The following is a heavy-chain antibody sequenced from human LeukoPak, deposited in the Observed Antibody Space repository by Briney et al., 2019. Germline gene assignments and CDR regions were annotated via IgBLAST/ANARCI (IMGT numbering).Heavy chain of an antibody. V-gene: IGHV4-59*08. CDR3: ARRTKKTYYYGMDV. D-gene: IGHD1-1*01. Sequence: SETLSLTCTVSGGSISSYYWSWIRQPPGKGLEWIGYIYYSGSTNYNPSLKSRVTISVGTSKNQFSLKLSSVTAADTAVYYCARRTKKTYYYGMDVWGQGTTVTVSS. J-gene: IGHJ6*02. CDR2: IYYSGST. CDR1: GGSISSYY.